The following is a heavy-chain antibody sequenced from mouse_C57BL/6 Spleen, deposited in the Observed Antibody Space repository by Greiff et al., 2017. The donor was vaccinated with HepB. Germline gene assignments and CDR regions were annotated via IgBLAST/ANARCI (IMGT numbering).Heavy chain of an antibody. CDR1: GFTFSDYY. V-gene: IGHV5-16*01. CDR3: ARDLRGWYFDV. Sequence: EVKLMESEGGLVQPGRSMKLSCTASGFTFSDYYMAWVRQVPEKGLEWVANINYDGSSTYYLDSLKSRFIISRDNAKNILYLQMSSLKSEDTATYYCARDLRGWYFDVWGTGTTVTVSS. D-gene: IGHD3-2*02. J-gene: IGHJ1*03. CDR2: INYDGSST.